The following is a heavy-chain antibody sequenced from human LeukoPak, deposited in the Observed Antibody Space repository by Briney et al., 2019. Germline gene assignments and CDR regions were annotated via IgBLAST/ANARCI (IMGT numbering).Heavy chain of an antibody. CDR1: GGSISSYY. CDR2: IYTSGST. CDR3: ARLYCSSTSCPIDP. V-gene: IGHV4-4*09. Sequence: PSETLSLTCTVSGGSISSYYWSWIRQPPGKGLEWIGYIYTSGSTNYNPSLKSRVTISVDTSKNQSSLKLSSVTAADTAVYYCARLYCSSTSCPIDPWGQGTLVTVSS. D-gene: IGHD2-2*01. J-gene: IGHJ5*02.